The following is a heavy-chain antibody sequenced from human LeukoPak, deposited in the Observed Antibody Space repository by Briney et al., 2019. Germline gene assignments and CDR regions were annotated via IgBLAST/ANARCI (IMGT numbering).Heavy chain of an antibody. D-gene: IGHD3-9*01. CDR1: GFTFSNYA. CDR2: ISSDGGNQ. J-gene: IGHJ4*02. V-gene: IGHV3-30-3*01. Sequence: QPGRAPRLSCAGSGFTFSNYAIPWVRQAPGKGLEWVAVISSDGGNQYYADSVKGRFTISRDNSKSTLYLRMSSLRADDTAVYFCAFDGNYEGGQGTPVTVSS. CDR3: AFDGNYE.